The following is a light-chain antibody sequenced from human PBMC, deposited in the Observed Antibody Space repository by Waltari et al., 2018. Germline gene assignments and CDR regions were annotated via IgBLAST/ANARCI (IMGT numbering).Light chain of an antibody. CDR3: AAWDATLNGWV. V-gene: IGLV1-44*01. J-gene: IGLJ3*02. Sequence: LTQPPSASGTPGQRVTISCSGSSSNIGSNTVNWYRHLPGTAPKLLIYSNNQRPSGVPDRFSGSKSGASASLAINGLQSEDEADYYCAAWDATLNGWVFGGGTKLTVL. CDR2: SNN. CDR1: SSNIGSNT.